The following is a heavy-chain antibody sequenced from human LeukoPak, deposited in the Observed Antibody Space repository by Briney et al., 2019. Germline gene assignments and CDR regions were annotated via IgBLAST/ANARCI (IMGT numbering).Heavy chain of an antibody. V-gene: IGHV3-9*01. CDR3: AKDTRTGYYNPLFDY. CDR1: GFTFDDYA. D-gene: IGHD3/OR15-3a*01. J-gene: IGHJ4*02. CDR2: ISWNSGSI. Sequence: GGSLRLSCAASGFTFDDYAMHWVRQAPGKGLEWVSGISWNSGSIVYADSVKGRFTISRDNAKNSLYLQMNSLRAEDTALYYCAKDTRTGYYNPLFDYWGQGTLVTVSS.